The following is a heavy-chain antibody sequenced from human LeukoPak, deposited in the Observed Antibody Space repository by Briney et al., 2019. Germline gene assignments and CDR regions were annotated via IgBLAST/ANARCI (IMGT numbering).Heavy chain of an antibody. J-gene: IGHJ4*02. Sequence: GASVKVSCKASGYTFTSYAMNWVRQAPGQGLEWMGWINTNTGNPTYAQGFTGRFVFSLDTSVSTAYLQISSLKAEDTAVYYCWLYYYDSSGYRHFDYWGQGTLVTVSS. CDR2: INTNTGNP. CDR1: GYTFTSYA. D-gene: IGHD3-22*01. V-gene: IGHV7-4-1*02. CDR3: WLYYYDSSGYRHFDY.